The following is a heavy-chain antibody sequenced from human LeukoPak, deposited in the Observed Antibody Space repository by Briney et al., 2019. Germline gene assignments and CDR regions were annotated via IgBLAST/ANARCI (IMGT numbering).Heavy chain of an antibody. V-gene: IGHV1-2*02. J-gene: IGHJ1*01. Sequence: ASVKVSCKASGYTFTGYYMHWVRQAPGQGLEWMGWINPNSGGTNYAQKFQGRVTMTRDTSISTAYMELSRLRSDDTAVYYCARASYDSSDSEYFQHWGQGTLVTVSS. D-gene: IGHD3-22*01. CDR2: INPNSGGT. CDR3: ARASYDSSDSEYFQH. CDR1: GYTFTGYY.